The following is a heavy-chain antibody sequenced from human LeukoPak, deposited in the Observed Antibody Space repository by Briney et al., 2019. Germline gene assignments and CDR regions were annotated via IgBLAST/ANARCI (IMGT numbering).Heavy chain of an antibody. J-gene: IGHJ4*02. CDR3: AIQYTAMVGYFDY. Sequence: AGGSLRLSCAAPGLTFSSYAMQWVRQAPGKGLEWVAVISYDGSNKYYADSVKGRFTISRDNSKNTLYLQMNSLRAEDTAVYYCAIQYTAMVGYFDYWGQGTLVAVSS. D-gene: IGHD5-18*01. V-gene: IGHV3-30*04. CDR1: GLTFSSYA. CDR2: ISYDGSNK.